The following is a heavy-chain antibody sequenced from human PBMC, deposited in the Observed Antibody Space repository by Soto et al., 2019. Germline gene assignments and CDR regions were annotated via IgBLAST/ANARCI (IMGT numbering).Heavy chain of an antibody. Sequence: EVQLVESGGGLVQPGGSLRLSCAASGFTFSDHYMDWVRQAPGNGLEWVARSRNRVNSHTTEYAASVKGRFTISRDESKSSLYLQMNSLKIEDTAVYYCTRGLLGGAPSYTFHGMDVWGQGTTVTVSS. J-gene: IGHJ6*01. D-gene: IGHD1-26*01. CDR3: TRGLLGGAPSYTFHGMDV. CDR2: SRNRVNSHTT. V-gene: IGHV3-72*01. CDR1: GFTFSDHY.